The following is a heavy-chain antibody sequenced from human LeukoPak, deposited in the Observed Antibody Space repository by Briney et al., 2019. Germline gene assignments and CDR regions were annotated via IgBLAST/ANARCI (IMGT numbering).Heavy chain of an antibody. D-gene: IGHD1-26*01. Sequence: GESLKISCKGSGYSFSSNWIVWVRQMPGEGLEWMGIIYPGDSDTRYSPSFQGQVTISVDKSISTAYLQWSSLKAPDTAMYYCARSRSTWNRFDPWGQGTLVTVSS. CDR3: ARSRSTWNRFDP. CDR2: IYPGDSDT. J-gene: IGHJ5*02. CDR1: GYSFSSNW. V-gene: IGHV5-51*01.